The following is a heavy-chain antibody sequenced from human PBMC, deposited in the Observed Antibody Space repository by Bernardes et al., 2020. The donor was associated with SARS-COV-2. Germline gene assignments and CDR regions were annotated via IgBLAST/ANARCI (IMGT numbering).Heavy chain of an antibody. CDR1: GAAISSDY. CDR3: AKGGGIYTH. Sequence: LSLTCTVSGAAISSDYWTWIRQPPGKGLEWIGYIHSSGTTSYDPSLKSRVTMSVDTSKDQFSLKLNSVTAADTAVYFCAKGGGIYTHWGQGTLVTVSS. J-gene: IGHJ4*02. CDR2: IHSSGTT. D-gene: IGHD1-26*01. V-gene: IGHV4-59*01.